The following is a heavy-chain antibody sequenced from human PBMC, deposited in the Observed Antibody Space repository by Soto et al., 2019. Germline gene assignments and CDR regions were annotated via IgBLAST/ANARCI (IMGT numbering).Heavy chain of an antibody. D-gene: IGHD2-21*02. V-gene: IGHV1-58*01. CDR3: AAAYCGDDCYPGALDY. J-gene: IGHJ4*02. CDR2: IVLGSGKK. Sequence: GASVKVSCKTSGFTFSSFAVHWARQARGQRLEWIGWIVLGSGKKNYAQEFQERVTITRDMSTSTAYMDLGSLRSEDTAVYYCAAAYCGDDCYPGALDYWGQGTQVTVSS. CDR1: GFTFSSFA.